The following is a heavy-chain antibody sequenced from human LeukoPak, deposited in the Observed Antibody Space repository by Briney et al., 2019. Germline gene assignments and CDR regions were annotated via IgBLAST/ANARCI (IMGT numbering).Heavy chain of an antibody. J-gene: IGHJ4*02. CDR1: GYTFTGHY. CDR2: ISPNSGGT. D-gene: IGHD1-26*01. V-gene: IGHV1-2*02. CDR3: AISWRGVGAFKY. Sequence: GASVKVSCKASGYTFTGHYMHWVRQAPGQGLEWMGWISPNSGGTKYAQKFQGRVTLTRDTSISTAYMELSTLTSDDMAVYYCAISWRGVGAFKYWGQGTLVTVSS.